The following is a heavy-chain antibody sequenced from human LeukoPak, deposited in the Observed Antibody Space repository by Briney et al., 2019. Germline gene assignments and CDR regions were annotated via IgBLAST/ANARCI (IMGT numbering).Heavy chain of an antibody. D-gene: IGHD4-17*01. CDR1: GFTFSNYW. V-gene: IGHV3-74*01. J-gene: IGHJ4*02. CDR3: AKGGATVIDY. CDR2: INSDGSST. Sequence: PGGSLRLSCAASGFTFSNYWMRWVRQAPGKGLVWVSRINSDGSSTTSADSVKGRFTISRDNAKNTLYLQINSLRAEDTAVYYCAKGGATVIDYWGQGTLVTVSS.